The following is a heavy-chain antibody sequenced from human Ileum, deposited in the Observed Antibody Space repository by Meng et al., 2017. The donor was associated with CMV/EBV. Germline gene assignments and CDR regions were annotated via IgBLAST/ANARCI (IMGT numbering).Heavy chain of an antibody. CDR2: ISHSGIT. V-gene: IGHV4-34*01. Sequence: QEQLQQCGAGLLKPSETLSLTCAVYVGSFSDYYWSWIRQPPGKGLEWIGEISHSGITNYNPSLKSRVTISIDTSKKQFSLKLSSVTAADTAVYYCARSRVYWYFDLWGRGTLVTVSS. J-gene: IGHJ2*01. CDR3: ARSRVYWYFDL. CDR1: VGSFSDYY.